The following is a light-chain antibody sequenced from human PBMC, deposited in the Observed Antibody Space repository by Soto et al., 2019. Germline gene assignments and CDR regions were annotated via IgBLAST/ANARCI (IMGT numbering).Light chain of an antibody. CDR3: QQYNTYSRT. V-gene: IGKV1-5*01. CDR1: QSINTW. J-gene: IGKJ1*01. CDR2: EAS. Sequence: DIQMTQSPSTLSASVGDRVTITCRASQSINTWLAWYQQKPGKAPNLLIYEASSLESGVPSRFSGSGSGAEFTLTISSLQPGDFATYYCQQYNTYSRTFGQGTKVDIK.